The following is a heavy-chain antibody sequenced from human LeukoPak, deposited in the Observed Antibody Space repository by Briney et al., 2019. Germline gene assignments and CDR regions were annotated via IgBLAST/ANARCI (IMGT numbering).Heavy chain of an antibody. V-gene: IGHV3-23*01. D-gene: IGHD6-19*01. CDR1: GFTFSSYA. CDR2: ISGSGGST. J-gene: IGHJ4*02. CDR3: AKDPGGGQWLVRAVDY. Sequence: GGSLRLSCAASGFTFSSYAMSRVRQAPGKGLEWVSAISGSGGSTYYADSVKGRFTISRDNSKNTLYLQMNSLRAEDTAVYYCAKDPGGGQWLVRAVDYWGQGTLVTVSS.